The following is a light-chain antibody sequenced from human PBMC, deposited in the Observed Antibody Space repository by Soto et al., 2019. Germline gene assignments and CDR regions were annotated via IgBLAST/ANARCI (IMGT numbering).Light chain of an antibody. J-gene: IGKJ2*01. CDR2: KAS. CDR3: QQYNSYSRT. V-gene: IGKV1-5*03. CDR1: QSISSW. Sequence: IQMTQSPSTLSASVGAIVTITCRASQSISSWLAWYQQKPGKAPKLLIYKASSLESGVPSRFSGSGSGTEFTLTISSLQPDDFATYYCQQYNSYSRTFGQGTKVDIK.